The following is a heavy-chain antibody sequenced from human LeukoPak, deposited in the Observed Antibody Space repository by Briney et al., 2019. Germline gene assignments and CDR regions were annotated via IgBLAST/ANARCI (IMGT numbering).Heavy chain of an antibody. J-gene: IGHJ5*02. CDR1: GFTFSNYW. CDR2: IKQDGSEK. CDR3: AKDRYSSSYRRRAHNWFDP. V-gene: IGHV3-7*01. D-gene: IGHD6-13*01. Sequence: PGGSLRLSCAASGFTFSNYWMTWVRQAPGKGLECVADIKQDGSEKYYVDSVKGRFTISRDNSKNTLYLQMNSLRAEDTAVYYCAKDRYSSSYRRRAHNWFDPWGQGTLVTVSS.